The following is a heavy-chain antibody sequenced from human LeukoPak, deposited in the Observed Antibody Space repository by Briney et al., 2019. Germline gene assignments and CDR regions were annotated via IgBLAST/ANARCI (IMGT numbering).Heavy chain of an antibody. J-gene: IGHJ6*02. CDR1: GFIFSNYW. V-gene: IGHV3-7*01. Sequence: PGGSLRLSCAASGFIFSNYWMSWVRQAPGKGLEWVANIKQDGSEKYYVDSVKGRFTISRDNAKNSLYLQMNSLRAEDTAVYYCARLRYYAMDVWGQGTTVTASS. CDR3: ARLRYYAMDV. CDR2: IKQDGSEK.